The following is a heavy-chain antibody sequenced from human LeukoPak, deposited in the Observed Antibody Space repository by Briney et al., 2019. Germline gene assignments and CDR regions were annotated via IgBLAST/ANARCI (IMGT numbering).Heavy chain of an antibody. J-gene: IGHJ4*02. CDR3: ARDPPGSSGTHY. CDR1: GFTFSGSA. CDR2: INSDGTGT. V-gene: IGHV3-74*01. D-gene: IGHD6-19*01. Sequence: GGSLRLSCAASGFTFSGSAMHWVRQAPGKGLVWVSRINSDGTGTAYADSVKGRFTISRDNAKNTLYLQMNSLRAEDTAVYYCARDPPGSSGTHYWGQGTLVTVSS.